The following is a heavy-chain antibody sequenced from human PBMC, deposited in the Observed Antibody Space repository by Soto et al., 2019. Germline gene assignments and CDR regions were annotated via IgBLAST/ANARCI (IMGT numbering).Heavy chain of an antibody. D-gene: IGHD6-19*01. J-gene: IGHJ5*02. V-gene: IGHV4-34*01. Sequence: QVQLQQWGAGLLKPSETLSLTCAVYGGSFSGYYWSWIRQPPGKGLEWIGEINHSGSTNYNPSLKSRVTTSVDTSTNQFSLKLSSVTAAATAVYYCARDRRSGWYTSWFDPWGQGTLVTVSS. CDR1: GGSFSGYY. CDR2: INHSGST. CDR3: ARDRRSGWYTSWFDP.